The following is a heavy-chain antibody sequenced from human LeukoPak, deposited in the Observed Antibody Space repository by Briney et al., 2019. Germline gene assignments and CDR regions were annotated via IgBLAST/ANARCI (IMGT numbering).Heavy chain of an antibody. V-gene: IGHV4-59*01. D-gene: IGHD3-10*01. CDR2: IYYSGST. J-gene: IGHJ5*02. CDR1: GGSFSGYY. Sequence: SGTLSLTCAVYGGSFSGYYWSWIRQPPGKGLEWIGYIYYSGSTNYNPSLKSRVTISVDTSKNQFSLKLSSVTAADTAVYYCARDYYGSGSYSNWFDPWGQGTLVTVSS. CDR3: ARDYYGSGSYSNWFDP.